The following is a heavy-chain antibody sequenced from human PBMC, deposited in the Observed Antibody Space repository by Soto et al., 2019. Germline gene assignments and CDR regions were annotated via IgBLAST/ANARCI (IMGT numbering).Heavy chain of an antibody. CDR1: GGTFSSYA. J-gene: IGHJ6*02. CDR3: ARHRDCDIFPHYYYGMDV. D-gene: IGHD2-21*01. Sequence: SVKVSCKASGGTFSSYAISWVRQAPGQGLEWMGGIIPIFGTANYAQKFQGRVTITADESTSTAYMELSSLRSEDTAVYYCARHRDCDIFPHYYYGMDVWGQGTTVTVSS. CDR2: IIPIFGTA. V-gene: IGHV1-69*13.